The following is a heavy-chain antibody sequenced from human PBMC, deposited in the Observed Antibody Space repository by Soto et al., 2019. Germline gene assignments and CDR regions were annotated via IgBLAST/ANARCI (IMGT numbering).Heavy chain of an antibody. J-gene: IGHJ3*02. V-gene: IGHV3-74*01. Sequence: VGSLRLSCAASGFTFSSYWMHWVRQAPGKGLVWVSRINSDGSSTSYADSVKGRFTISRDNAKNTLYLQMNSLRAEDTAVYYCARARGRSLLWFGETPDAFDIWGQGTMVTVSS. D-gene: IGHD3-10*01. CDR3: ARARGRSLLWFGETPDAFDI. CDR1: GFTFSSYW. CDR2: INSDGSST.